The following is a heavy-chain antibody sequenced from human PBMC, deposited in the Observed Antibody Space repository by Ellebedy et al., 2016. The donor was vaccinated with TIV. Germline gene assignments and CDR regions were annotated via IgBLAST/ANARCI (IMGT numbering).Heavy chain of an antibody. V-gene: IGHV3-7*03. CDR1: GFAFSGYA. CDR2: IKQDGSDK. J-gene: IGHJ4*02. Sequence: GGSLRLXXAASGFAFSGYAMSWVRQAPGKGLEWVAIIKQDGSDKHYMDSVKGRFTISRDNAKNSLYLQMDSLRAEDTAVYYCVRGAGYIFDYWGQGTLVTVSS. CDR3: VRGAGYIFDY. D-gene: IGHD2-2*02.